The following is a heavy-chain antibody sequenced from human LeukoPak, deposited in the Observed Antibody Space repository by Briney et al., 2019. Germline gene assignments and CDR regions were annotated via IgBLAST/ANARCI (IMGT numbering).Heavy chain of an antibody. CDR2: MNPNSGNT. V-gene: IGHV1-8*01. Sequence: GASVKVSCKASGYTFTSYDINWVRQATGQGLEWMGWMNPNSGNTGYAQKFQGRVTMTRNTSISTAYMELSSLRSEDTAVYYCARGQYYYGSGQAFNWFDPWGQGTLVTVSS. CDR1: GYTFTSYD. CDR3: ARGQYYYGSGQAFNWFDP. D-gene: IGHD3-10*01. J-gene: IGHJ5*02.